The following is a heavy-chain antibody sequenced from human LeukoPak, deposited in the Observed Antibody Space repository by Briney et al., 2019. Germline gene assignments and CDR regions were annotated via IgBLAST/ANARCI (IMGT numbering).Heavy chain of an antibody. Sequence: ASVKVSCKASGYTFTSYAMNWVRQAPGQGLEWMGWISAYNGNTNYAQKLQGRVTMTTDTSTSTAYMELRSLRSDDTAVYYCARPSTYCSGGSCSYYFDYWGQGTLVTVSS. CDR3: ARPSTYCSGGSCSYYFDY. V-gene: IGHV1-18*01. CDR1: GYTFTSYA. CDR2: ISAYNGNT. D-gene: IGHD2-15*01. J-gene: IGHJ4*02.